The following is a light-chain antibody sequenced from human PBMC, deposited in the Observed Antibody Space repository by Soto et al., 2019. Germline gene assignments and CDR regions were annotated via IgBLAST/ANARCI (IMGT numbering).Light chain of an antibody. Sequence: QSVLTQPPSASGTPGQSVTISCFGSSSNIGINTVSWYQQLPGTAPKVLIYFNNQRPSGVPDRFSGSKSGTSASLAISGLQSEDEADYFCAAWDDSLNGRVFGGGTKLTVL. V-gene: IGLV1-44*01. CDR2: FNN. CDR1: SSNIGINT. CDR3: AAWDDSLNGRV. J-gene: IGLJ2*01.